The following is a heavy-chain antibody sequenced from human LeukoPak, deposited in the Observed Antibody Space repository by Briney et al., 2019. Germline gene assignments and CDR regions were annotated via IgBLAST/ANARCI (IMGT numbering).Heavy chain of an antibody. V-gene: IGHV3-7*03. CDR2: IKQDGSEK. CDR3: AKELRPNDY. Sequence: PGGSLRLSCTASGFTFTSYWMSWVRQAPGKGLEWVANIKQDGSEKYYVDSVKGRFTISSDNSKNTLYLQMNSLRAEDTAVYYCAKELRPNDYWGQGTLVTVSS. J-gene: IGHJ4*02. D-gene: IGHD2-15*01. CDR1: GFTFTSYW.